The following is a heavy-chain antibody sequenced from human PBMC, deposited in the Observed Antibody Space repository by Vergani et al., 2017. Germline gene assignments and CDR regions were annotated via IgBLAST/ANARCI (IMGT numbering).Heavy chain of an antibody. CDR2: ISSSSSTI. V-gene: IGHV3-48*04. CDR1: GFTFSSYS. Sequence: EVQLVESGGGLVQPGGSLRLSCAASGFTFSSYSMNWVRQAPGKGLEWVSYISSSSSTIYYADSVKGRFTISRDNAKNSLYLQMNSLRAEDTAVYYCARPAATFVYYFDYWGQGTLVTVSS. J-gene: IGHJ4*02. D-gene: IGHD3-16*01. CDR3: ARPAATFVYYFDY.